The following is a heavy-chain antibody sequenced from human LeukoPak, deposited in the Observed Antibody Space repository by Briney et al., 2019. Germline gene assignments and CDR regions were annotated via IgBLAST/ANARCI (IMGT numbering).Heavy chain of an antibody. D-gene: IGHD2-2*02. Sequence: PSETLSLTCTVSGGSISSYYWSWIRQPPGQGLEWIGYIYYSGSTNYNPFLKSRVTISVDTSKNQFSLKLSSVTAADTAVYYCAREEMLGYCSSTSCYSPYYFDYWGQGTLVTVSS. CDR3: AREEMLGYCSSTSCYSPYYFDY. CDR2: IYYSGST. CDR1: GGSISSYY. J-gene: IGHJ4*02. V-gene: IGHV4-59*01.